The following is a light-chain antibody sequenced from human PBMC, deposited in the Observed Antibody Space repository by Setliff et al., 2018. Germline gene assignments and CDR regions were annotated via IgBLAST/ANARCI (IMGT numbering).Light chain of an antibody. J-gene: IGLJ1*01. CDR1: SSDVGGYNS. CDR2: DVS. V-gene: IGLV2-14*03. Sequence: QSALAQPASVSGSPGQSITISCTGTSSDVGGYNSVSWYQQHPGKAPKLMIYDVSNRPSGVSNRFSGSKSGNTASLTISGLQAEDEADYYCSPYTSSSIFEVFGTGTKGTVL. CDR3: SPYTSSSIFEV.